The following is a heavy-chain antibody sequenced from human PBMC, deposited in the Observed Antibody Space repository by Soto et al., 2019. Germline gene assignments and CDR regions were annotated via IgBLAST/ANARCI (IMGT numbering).Heavy chain of an antibody. Sequence: PSETLSLTCAVSGYSISSGYYWGWIRQPPGKGLEWIGSIYHSGSTYYNSSLKSRVTISVDRSKNHFFLNLTSVTAPDTAVYYCATYRKFFQIWGQGTKVTVSS. J-gene: IGHJ3*02. CDR3: ATYRKFFQI. V-gene: IGHV4-38-2*01. CDR1: GYSISSGYY. CDR2: IYHSGST.